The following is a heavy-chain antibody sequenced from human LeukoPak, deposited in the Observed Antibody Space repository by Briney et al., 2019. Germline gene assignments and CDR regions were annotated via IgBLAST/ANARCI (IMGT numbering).Heavy chain of an antibody. Sequence: GGSLRLSCAASGFIFSSHWMSWVRQAPGKGLEWVSYISSSSSTIYYADSVKGRFTISRDNAKNSLYLQMNSLRAEDTAVYYCAIIAAPTGTDYWGQGTLVTVSS. CDR3: AIIAAPTGTDY. J-gene: IGHJ4*02. V-gene: IGHV3-48*01. CDR1: GFIFSSHW. CDR2: ISSSSSTI. D-gene: IGHD6-13*01.